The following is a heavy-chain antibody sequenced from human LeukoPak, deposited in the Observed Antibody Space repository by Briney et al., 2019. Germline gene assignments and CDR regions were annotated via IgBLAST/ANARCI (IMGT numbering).Heavy chain of an antibody. CDR3: ARDPSVVVVAASYFDY. J-gene: IGHJ4*02. V-gene: IGHV3-30*04. CDR1: GFTFSSYA. CDR2: ISYDGSNK. Sequence: GGSLRLSCAASGFTFSSYAMHWVRQAPGKGLEWVAVISYDGSNKYYADSVKGRFTISRDNSKNTLYLQMNSLRAEDTAAYYCARDPSVVVVAASYFDYWGQGTLVTVSS. D-gene: IGHD2-15*01.